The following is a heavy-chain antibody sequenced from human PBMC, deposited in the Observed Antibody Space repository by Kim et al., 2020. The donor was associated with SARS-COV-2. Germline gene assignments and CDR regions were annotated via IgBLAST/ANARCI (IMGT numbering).Heavy chain of an antibody. CDR2: INHSGST. V-gene: IGHV4-34*01. J-gene: IGHJ6*02. CDR3: ARARRILQEYGMDV. CDR1: GGSFSGYY. Sequence: SETLSLTCAVYGGSFSGYYWSWIRQPPGKGLEWIGEINHSGSTNYNPSLKSRVTISVDTSKNQFSLKLSSVTAADTAVYYCARARRILQEYGMDVWGQGT.